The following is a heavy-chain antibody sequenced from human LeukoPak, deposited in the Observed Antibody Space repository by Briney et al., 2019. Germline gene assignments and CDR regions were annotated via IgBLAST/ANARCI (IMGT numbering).Heavy chain of an antibody. D-gene: IGHD3-10*01. CDR3: ARDKRGITMVRGVIDNYYYYGMDV. J-gene: IGHJ6*02. V-gene: IGHV4-34*01. Sequence: PSETLSLTCAVYGGSFSGYYWSWIRQPPGKGLEWIGEINHSGSTNYNPSLKSRVTISVDMSKNQFSLRLSSVTAADTAVYYCARDKRGITMVRGVIDNYYYYGMDVWGQGTTVTVSS. CDR2: INHSGST. CDR1: GGSFSGYY.